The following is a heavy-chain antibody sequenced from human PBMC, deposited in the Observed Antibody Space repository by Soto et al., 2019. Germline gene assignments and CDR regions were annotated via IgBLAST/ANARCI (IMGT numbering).Heavy chain of an antibody. Sequence: SVKVSCKASGGTFSSYAISWVRQAPGQGLEWMGGIIPIFGTANYAQKFQGRVTITADKSTSTAYMELSSLRSEDTAVYYCARDLRDYDILTGYSKGAEFDPWGQGTLVTVSS. J-gene: IGHJ5*02. CDR3: ARDLRDYDILTGYSKGAEFDP. CDR2: IIPIFGTA. CDR1: GGTFSSYA. V-gene: IGHV1-69*06. D-gene: IGHD3-9*01.